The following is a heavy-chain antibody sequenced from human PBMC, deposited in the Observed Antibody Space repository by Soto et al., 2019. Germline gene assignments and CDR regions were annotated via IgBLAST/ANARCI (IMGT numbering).Heavy chain of an antibody. CDR2: INPYNGKT. Sequence: ASVKVSCKTSGYTFTNYGINWVRQAPGQGLEWMGWINPYNGKTSSAQRLQGRVTITRDTSASTAYMELSSLRSEDTAVYYCARGESVVGDYWGQGTLVTVSS. D-gene: IGHD2-15*01. CDR3: ARGESVVGDY. CDR1: GYTFTNYG. V-gene: IGHV1-18*01. J-gene: IGHJ4*02.